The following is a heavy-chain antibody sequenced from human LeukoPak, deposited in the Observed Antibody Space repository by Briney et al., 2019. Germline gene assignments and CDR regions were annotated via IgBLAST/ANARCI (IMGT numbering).Heavy chain of an antibody. Sequence: PGGSLSLSCAASGFTFSSYAMSWVRQAPGKGLEWVSAISGSGGSTYYADSVKGRFTISRDNSKNTLYLQMNSLRAEDTAVYYCAKQKYSSSLEAFDYWGQGTLVTVSS. V-gene: IGHV3-23*01. CDR2: ISGSGGST. CDR1: GFTFSSYA. J-gene: IGHJ4*02. CDR3: AKQKYSSSLEAFDY. D-gene: IGHD6-6*01.